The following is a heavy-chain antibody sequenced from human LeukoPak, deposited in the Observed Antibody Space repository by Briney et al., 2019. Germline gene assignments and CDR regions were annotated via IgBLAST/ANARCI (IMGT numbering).Heavy chain of an antibody. CDR1: GFTFSSYS. Sequence: GGSLRLSCAASGFTFSSYSMNWVRKAPGKGLEWVSSISSSSSYIYYADSVKGRFTISRDNAKNSLYLQMNILRAEDTAVYYCASVMVRGVVDYWGQGTLVTVSS. J-gene: IGHJ4*02. D-gene: IGHD3-10*01. CDR3: ASVMVRGVVDY. V-gene: IGHV3-21*01. CDR2: ISSSSSYI.